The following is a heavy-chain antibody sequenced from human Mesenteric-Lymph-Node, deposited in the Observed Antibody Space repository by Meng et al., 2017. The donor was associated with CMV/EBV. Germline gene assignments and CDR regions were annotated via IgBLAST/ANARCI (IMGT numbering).Heavy chain of an antibody. Sequence: CKASGFTFTNYPIHWVRQAPGQRPEWMGWINADNGNTKYSQKYQGRVIFTRDTSASTAYMELSSLRSEDTAVYSCARGSDWGYVVDYWGQGTLVTVSS. J-gene: IGHJ4*02. CDR1: GFTFTNYP. D-gene: IGHD5-12*01. CDR2: INADNGNT. V-gene: IGHV1-3*01. CDR3: ARGSDWGYVVDY.